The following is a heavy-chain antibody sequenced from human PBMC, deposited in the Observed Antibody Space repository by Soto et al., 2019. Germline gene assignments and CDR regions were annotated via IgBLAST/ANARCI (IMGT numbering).Heavy chain of an antibody. CDR3: AHSLPLQPFDY. V-gene: IGHV2-5*01. D-gene: IGHD4-4*01. CDR2: IYWNDDK. J-gene: IGHJ4*02. CDR1: GFSLSTSGVG. Sequence: SRPTLVQPTQTLTLTCTFSGFSLSTSGVGVGWIRQPPGKALEWLALIYWNDDKRYSPSLKSRLTITKDTSKNQVVLTMTNMDPVDTATYYCAHSLPLQPFDYWCQGTLVTGSS.